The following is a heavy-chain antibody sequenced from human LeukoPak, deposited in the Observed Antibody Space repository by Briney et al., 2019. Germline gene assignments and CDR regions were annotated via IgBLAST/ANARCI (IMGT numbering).Heavy chain of an antibody. V-gene: IGHV3-23*01. CDR2: ISGSGGST. J-gene: IGHJ3*02. D-gene: IGHD2-2*01. CDR3: ATRGCSSTSCSDAFDI. Sequence: GGSLRLSCAASGFTLRSYAMNWVRQAPGKGLEWVSGISGSGGSTYYADSVQGRFTISRDNSKNTLYLQMNSLRAEDTALYYCATRGCSSTSCSDAFDIWGQGTMVTVSS. CDR1: GFTLRSYA.